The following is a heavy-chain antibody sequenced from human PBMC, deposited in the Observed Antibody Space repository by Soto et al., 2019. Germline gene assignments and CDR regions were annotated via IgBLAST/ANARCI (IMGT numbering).Heavy chain of an antibody. CDR1: GFTLSSYS. CDR3: ARMFGFSYGPANRGMDV. CDR2: ISSDGTEK. Sequence: ESGGGVAQPGRSLRLFCAASGFTLSSYSLHWVRQSPGKGLEWVAAISSDGTEKHYADSVKGRFTISRDNSKNTLSLQLNSLRTEATAVYYCARMFGFSYGPANRGMDVWGQGTTVTVSS. D-gene: IGHD5-18*01. V-gene: IGHV3-30*04. J-gene: IGHJ6*02.